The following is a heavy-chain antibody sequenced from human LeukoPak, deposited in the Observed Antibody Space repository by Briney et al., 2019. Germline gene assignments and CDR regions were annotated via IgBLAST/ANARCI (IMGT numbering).Heavy chain of an antibody. V-gene: IGHV5-51*01. CDR3: ARANYPSGSYYGGY. D-gene: IGHD3-10*01. CDR1: GYTFTNYW. CDR2: IYPGDSDT. J-gene: IGHJ4*02. Sequence: GESLKISCEGSGYTFTNYWIGWVRQMPGKGLEWMGIIYPGDSDTRYSPSFQGQVTISADKSISTAYLQWSSLKASDAAMYYCARANYPSGSYYGGYWGQGTLVTVSS.